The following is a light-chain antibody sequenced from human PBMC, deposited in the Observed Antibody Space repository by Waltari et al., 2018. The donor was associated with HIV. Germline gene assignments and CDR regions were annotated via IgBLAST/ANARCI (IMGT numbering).Light chain of an antibody. J-gene: IGLJ3*02. CDR1: NSNIGAGYD. Sequence: QSVLTQPPSVSGAPGQRVTISCAGRNSNIGAGYDVHWYQQLPQTAPKHLIYDNNNRPPGVPDRCSGSKSGTSASLAITGLQAEDEAAYYCQCYDTSLSGWVFGGGTKLTVL. V-gene: IGLV1-40*01. CDR2: DNN. CDR3: QCYDTSLSGWV.